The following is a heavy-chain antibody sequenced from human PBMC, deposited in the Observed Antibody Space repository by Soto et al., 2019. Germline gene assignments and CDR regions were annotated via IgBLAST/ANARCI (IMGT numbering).Heavy chain of an antibody. CDR1: GYTFTGYY. CDR3: ARARLDAFDI. V-gene: IGHV1-2*04. CDR2: INPNSGGT. Sequence: ASVKVSCKASGYTFTGYYMHWVRQAPGQGLEWMGWINPNSGGTNYAQKFQGWVTMTRDTSISTAYMELSRLRSGDTAVYYCARARLDAFDIWGQGTMVTVSS. J-gene: IGHJ3*02.